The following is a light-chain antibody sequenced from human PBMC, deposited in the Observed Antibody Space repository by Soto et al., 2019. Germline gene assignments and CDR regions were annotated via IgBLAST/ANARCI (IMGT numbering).Light chain of an antibody. CDR1: QSISNY. Sequence: DIQMTQSPSSLSASVGDRVTITCRASQSISNYLNWYQQKPGKAPKLLIYAASSLQSGVPSRFSGSGSGTEFTLTISSLQPEDFATYYSQQSYSTPLTFGGGTKVEIK. CDR2: AAS. CDR3: QQSYSTPLT. J-gene: IGKJ4*01. V-gene: IGKV1-39*01.